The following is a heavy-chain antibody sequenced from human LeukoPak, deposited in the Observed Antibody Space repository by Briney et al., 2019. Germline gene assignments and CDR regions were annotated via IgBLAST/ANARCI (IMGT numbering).Heavy chain of an antibody. V-gene: IGHV4-61*02. Sequence: SETLSLTCTVSGGSISSGSYYWSWIRQPAGKGLEWIGCIYTSGSTNYNPSLKSRVTISVDTSKNQFSLKLSSVTAADTAVYYCARNSGSYYLASAVDIWGQGTMVTVSS. J-gene: IGHJ3*02. D-gene: IGHD1-26*01. CDR1: GGSISSGSYY. CDR2: IYTSGST. CDR3: ARNSGSYYLASAVDI.